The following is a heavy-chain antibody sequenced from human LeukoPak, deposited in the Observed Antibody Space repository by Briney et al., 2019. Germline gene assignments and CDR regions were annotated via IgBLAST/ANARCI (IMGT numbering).Heavy chain of an antibody. CDR1: GFTFSTYA. J-gene: IGHJ4*02. D-gene: IGHD5-18*01. V-gene: IGHV3-23*01. CDR2: ISGSGGST. Sequence: GGSLRLSCATSGFTFSTYAMTWVRQAPGKGPEWVSFISGSGGSTYYADSVKGRLTISRDNSKNTLFLQMHSLRVEDTAIYYCAKVGYSYGYVYYFDYWGQGTLVTVSS. CDR3: AKVGYSYGYVYYFDY.